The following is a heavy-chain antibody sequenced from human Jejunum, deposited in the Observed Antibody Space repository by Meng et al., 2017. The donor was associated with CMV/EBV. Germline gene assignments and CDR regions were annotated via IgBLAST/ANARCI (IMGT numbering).Heavy chain of an antibody. CDR3: APITVVRGVLSMDV. V-gene: IGHV3-74*01. CDR1: GFTFSNYW. J-gene: IGHJ6*02. Sequence: GFTFSNYWMHWVRQAPGKGLVWVSRISGGGATTNYADSVRGRSTVSRDNAKKMLYLQMNSLRAEDTAVYFCAPITVVRGVLSMDVWGLGTTVTVSS. D-gene: IGHD3-10*01. CDR2: ISGGGATT.